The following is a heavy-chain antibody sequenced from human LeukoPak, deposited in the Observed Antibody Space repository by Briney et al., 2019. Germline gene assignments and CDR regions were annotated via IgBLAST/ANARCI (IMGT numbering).Heavy chain of an antibody. CDR1: GYTFTSYG. V-gene: IGHV1-18*01. D-gene: IGHD2-2*01. CDR2: ISAYNGNT. CDR3: AACSSTSCYHYYYYMDV. Sequence: ASVKVSCKASGYTFTSYGISWVRQAPGQGLEWMGWISAYNGNTNYAQKLQGTVTMTTDTSTSTAYMELRSLRSDDTAVYYCAACSSTSCYHYYYYMDVWGKGTTVTVSS. J-gene: IGHJ6*03.